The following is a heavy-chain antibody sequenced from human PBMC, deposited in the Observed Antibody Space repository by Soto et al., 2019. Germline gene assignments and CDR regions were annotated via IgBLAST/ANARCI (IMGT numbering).Heavy chain of an antibody. Sequence: QVQLVQSGAEVKKPGASVKVSCKASGYTFTSYGISWVRQAPGQGLEWMGWISAYNGNTNYAQKLQGRVTMTTDTYTSTAYMELRSLRSDDTAVYYCARGGDRYCISTSCYSWFAPWGEGTLVTVSS. CDR2: ISAYNGNT. V-gene: IGHV1-18*01. CDR3: ARGGDRYCISTSCYSWFAP. J-gene: IGHJ5*02. D-gene: IGHD2-2*02. CDR1: GYTFTSYG.